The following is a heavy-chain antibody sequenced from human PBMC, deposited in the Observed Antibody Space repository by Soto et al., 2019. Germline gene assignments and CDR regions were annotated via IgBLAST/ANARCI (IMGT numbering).Heavy chain of an antibody. J-gene: IGHJ5*02. CDR3: ARGVGSGSYYNQYNWFDP. Sequence: QVQLVQSGAEVKQPGASVKVSCKASGYTFTNYGISWVRQAPGQGLEWMGWISAYNGNTKYAQKFQGRVTITTDTSTSTAYMELRSLRSDDTAVYYCARGVGSGSYYNQYNWFDPWGQGTLVTVSS. CDR2: ISAYNGNT. D-gene: IGHD3-10*01. V-gene: IGHV1-18*01. CDR1: GYTFTNYG.